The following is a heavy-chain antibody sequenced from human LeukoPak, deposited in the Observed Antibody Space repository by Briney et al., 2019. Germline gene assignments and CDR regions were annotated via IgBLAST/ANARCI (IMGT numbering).Heavy chain of an antibody. CDR2: INKSGGSI. CDR1: GFTFSSYA. CDR3: AKVGPVDGMQS. V-gene: IGHV3-23*01. Sequence: GGSLRLSCAAAGFTFSSYAMSWVRQAPGKGLEWVSGINKSGGSIYNADSVEGRFTISRDNSKNTLYLEMNSLRAEDTAVYYCAKVGPVDGMQSWGQETLVTVSS. J-gene: IGHJ5*02. D-gene: IGHD6-13*01.